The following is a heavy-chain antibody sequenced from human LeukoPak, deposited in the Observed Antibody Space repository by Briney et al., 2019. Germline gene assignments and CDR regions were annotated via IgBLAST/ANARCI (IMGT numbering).Heavy chain of an antibody. V-gene: IGHV2-5*02. Sequence: SGPTLVKPTQTLTLTCTFSGFSLSTSGVGVGWIRQPPGKALEWLAVIYWDDDKRYSPSLKTRLTITKDTSKNQVVLTMTNMDPVDTATYYCARRIVGTTTHYFDYWGKGTLVTVSS. CDR2: IYWDDDK. D-gene: IGHD1-26*01. J-gene: IGHJ4*02. CDR3: ARRIVGTTTHYFDY. CDR1: GFSLSTSGVG.